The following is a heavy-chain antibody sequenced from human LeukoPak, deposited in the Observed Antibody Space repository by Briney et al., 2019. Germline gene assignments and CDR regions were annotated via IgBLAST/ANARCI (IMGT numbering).Heavy chain of an antibody. D-gene: IGHD1-26*01. CDR1: GGSFSGYY. Sequence: SETLSLTCAVYGGSFSGYYWSWIRQPPGKGLEWIGEINHSGSTNYNPSLKSRLTISVDTSKNQFSLKLSSVTAADTALYYCAKNTLGAHDYWGQGIQVTVSS. CDR3: AKNTLGAHDY. J-gene: IGHJ4*02. V-gene: IGHV4-34*01. CDR2: INHSGST.